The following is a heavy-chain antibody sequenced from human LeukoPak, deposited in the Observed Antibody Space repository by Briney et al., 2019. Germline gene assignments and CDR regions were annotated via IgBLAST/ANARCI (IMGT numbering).Heavy chain of an antibody. CDR2: IYYSGST. Sequence: PSETLSLTCAVAGGSIITSCCTSIRQPPGKGLEWIGYIYYSGSTNYNPSLKSRVTISVDTSKNQFSLKLSSVTAADTAVYYCALTEYGMDVWGQGTTVTVSS. D-gene: IGHD1-14*01. CDR3: ALTEYGMDV. V-gene: IGHV4-59*01. CDR1: GGSIITSC. J-gene: IGHJ6*02.